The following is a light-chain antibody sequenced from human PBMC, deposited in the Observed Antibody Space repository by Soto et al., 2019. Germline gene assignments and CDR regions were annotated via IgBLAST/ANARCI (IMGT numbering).Light chain of an antibody. Sequence: DIQLTQSPSSLSASVGGRVTITCQASQDITNHLNWYQQKPGKAPNLLIYDASNLETGVPTRFSGGGSGTFFSFTINILQPEDVATYYCQKHDGVPLFGPGTKVEIK. CDR3: QKHDGVPL. J-gene: IGKJ3*01. CDR2: DAS. V-gene: IGKV1-33*01. CDR1: QDITNH.